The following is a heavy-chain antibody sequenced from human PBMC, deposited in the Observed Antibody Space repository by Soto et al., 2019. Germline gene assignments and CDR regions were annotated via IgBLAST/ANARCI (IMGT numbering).Heavy chain of an antibody. Sequence: ASVKVSCKTSGYTFTSYGISWVRQAPGQGLEWMGWITTDKSKTNYAQKLQGRVTMTTDTSTSTGYMELRSLRSDDTAVYYCATRSPAFDYWGQGTLVTVSS. CDR3: ATRSPAFDY. V-gene: IGHV1-18*01. J-gene: IGHJ4*02. CDR1: GYTFTSYG. CDR2: ITTDKSKT.